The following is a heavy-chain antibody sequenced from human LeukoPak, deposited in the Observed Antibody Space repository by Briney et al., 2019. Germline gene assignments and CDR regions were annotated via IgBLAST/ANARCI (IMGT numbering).Heavy chain of an antibody. J-gene: IGHJ5*02. CDR3: ARTGYSSYTNWFDP. CDR2: LNPNTGNT. Sequence: ASVKVSCKASGYTFSTYDINWVRQATGQGLEWMGWLNPNTGNTGYAQKFQGRVTITRNTAINTAYMELSSLTSEDTAVYYCARTGYSSYTNWFDPWGQGTLVTVSS. D-gene: IGHD6-13*01. V-gene: IGHV1-8*03. CDR1: GYTFSTYD.